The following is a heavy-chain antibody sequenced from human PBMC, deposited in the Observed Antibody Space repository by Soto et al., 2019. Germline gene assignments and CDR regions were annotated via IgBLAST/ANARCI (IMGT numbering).Heavy chain of an antibody. CDR2: IYYSGST. CDR3: ARGEGYYYGSGSINWFDP. J-gene: IGHJ5*02. V-gene: IGHV4-30-4*01. Sequence: SETLSLTCTVSGGSISSGDYYWIWIRHPPGKGLEWIGYIYYSGSTYYNPSLKSRVTISVGTSKNQFSLKLSSVTAADTAVYYCARGEGYYYGSGSINWFDPWGQGTLVTVSS. D-gene: IGHD3-10*01. CDR1: GGSISSGDYY.